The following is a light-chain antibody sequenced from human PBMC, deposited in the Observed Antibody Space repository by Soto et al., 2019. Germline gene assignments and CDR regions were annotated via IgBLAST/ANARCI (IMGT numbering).Light chain of an antibody. CDR1: ESINSW. CDR2: RAS. Sequence: DIQMTQSPSTLSASVGDRVTITCRASESINSWLAWYQQKPGKAPKLLIQRASSLESGVPSRFSGSGSGTEFTLTISSLQPDDFPSYFCQQYNRYPLTFGGGTKVEI. CDR3: QQYNRYPLT. V-gene: IGKV1-5*03. J-gene: IGKJ4*01.